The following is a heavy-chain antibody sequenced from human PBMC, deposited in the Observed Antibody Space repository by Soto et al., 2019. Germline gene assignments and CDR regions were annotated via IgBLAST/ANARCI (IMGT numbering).Heavy chain of an antibody. J-gene: IGHJ4*02. CDR3: ARDRGYYDSSGYFDY. CDR2: ISSSDNII. Sequence: GALRLSCAASGSIFSDYYMSWIRQAPGKGLEWISYISSSDNIIYYADSVKGRFTISRDNAKNSLYLQMNSLRAEDTAVYYCARDRGYYDSSGYFDYWGQGTLVTVSS. CDR1: GSIFSDYY. V-gene: IGHV3-11*01. D-gene: IGHD3-22*01.